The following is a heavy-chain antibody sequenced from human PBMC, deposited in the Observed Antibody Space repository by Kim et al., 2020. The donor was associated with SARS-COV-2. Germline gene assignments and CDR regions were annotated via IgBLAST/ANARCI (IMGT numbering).Heavy chain of an antibody. V-gene: IGHV1-3*01. Sequence: ASVKVSCKASGYTFTSYAMHWVRQAPGQRLEWMGWINAGNGNTKYSQKFQGRVTITRDTSASTAYMELSSLRSEDTAVYYCARGDCSSTSCYDGRYYYYGMDVWGQGTTVTVSS. J-gene: IGHJ6*02. CDR3: ARGDCSSTSCYDGRYYYYGMDV. D-gene: IGHD2-2*01. CDR1: GYTFTSYA. CDR2: INAGNGNT.